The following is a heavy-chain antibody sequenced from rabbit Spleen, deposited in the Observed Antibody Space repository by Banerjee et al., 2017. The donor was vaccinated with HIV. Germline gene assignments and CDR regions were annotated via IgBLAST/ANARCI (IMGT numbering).Heavy chain of an antibody. D-gene: IGHD2-1*01. CDR3: VRDQAGDGDYGPYYLKL. Sequence: HLKESGGGLVQPGGSLKLSCKASGFTLSSYYMNWVRQAPGKGLEWIGYIDPVFGITYYANWVNGRFSISRENAQNTVFLQMTSLTAADTATYFCVRDQAGDGDYGPYYLKLWGPGTLVTVS. CDR1: GFTLSSYY. J-gene: IGHJ4*01. CDR2: IDPVFGIT. V-gene: IGHV1S7*01.